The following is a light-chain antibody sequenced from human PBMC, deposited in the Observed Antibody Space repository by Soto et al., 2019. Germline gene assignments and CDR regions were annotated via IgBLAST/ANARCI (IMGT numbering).Light chain of an antibody. J-gene: IGKJ5*01. CDR2: SAS. CDR3: QQSLTMPIT. Sequence: DIQMTKSPASLSVSVGARVTITCRASQSINNYLNWYLQRPGQAPKLLIRSASTLQRGVPSRFSGSGSRTEFTLTIADLQPDDFGTYFCQQSLTMPITFGHGTRLEIK. CDR1: QSINNY. V-gene: IGKV1-39*01.